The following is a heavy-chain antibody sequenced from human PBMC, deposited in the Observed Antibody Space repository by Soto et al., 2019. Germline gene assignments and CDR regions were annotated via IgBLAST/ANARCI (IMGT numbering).Heavy chain of an antibody. Sequence: SQTLSLSCAISGDSVSNKGSAWNWIRHSPSRGLEWLGRTYYRSKWYNDYAVSMKSRIIIDPDTSKHQFSLHLNSVTPEDTAVYYGATDPTGFHSAFEVWGQGSMVTVSS. V-gene: IGHV6-1*01. J-gene: IGHJ3*01. CDR2: TYYRSKWYN. CDR1: GDSVSNKGSA. CDR3: ATDPTGFHSAFEV.